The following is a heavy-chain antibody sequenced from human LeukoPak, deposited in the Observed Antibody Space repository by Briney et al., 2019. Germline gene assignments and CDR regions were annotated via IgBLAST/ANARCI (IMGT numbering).Heavy chain of an antibody. V-gene: IGHV3-33*06. Sequence: PGGSLRLSCVASGFTSNSHGMHWVRQAPGKGLEWVAVVWYDGTNKYYADSVKGRFAVSRDNSKNTLYLQMNSLRAEDTAVYYCAKDEEYYYGSGSYTYFDYWGQGTLVTVSS. CDR2: VWYDGTNK. J-gene: IGHJ4*02. CDR3: AKDEEYYYGSGSYTYFDY. D-gene: IGHD3-10*01. CDR1: GFTSNSHG.